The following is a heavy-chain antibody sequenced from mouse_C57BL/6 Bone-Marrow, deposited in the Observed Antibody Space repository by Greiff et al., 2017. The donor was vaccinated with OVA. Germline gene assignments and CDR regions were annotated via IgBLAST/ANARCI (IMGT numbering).Heavy chain of an antibody. Sequence: VQLQQSGAELVMPGASVKLSCKASGYTFTSYWMHWVKQRPGQGLEWIGEIDPSDSYTNYNQKFKGKSTLTVDKSSSTAYMQLSSLTSEDSAVYYCARDYYGNYEGFAYWGQGNLVTVSA. V-gene: IGHV1-69*01. CDR1: GYTFTSYW. CDR3: ARDYYGNYEGFAY. CDR2: IDPSDSYT. D-gene: IGHD2-1*01. J-gene: IGHJ3*01.